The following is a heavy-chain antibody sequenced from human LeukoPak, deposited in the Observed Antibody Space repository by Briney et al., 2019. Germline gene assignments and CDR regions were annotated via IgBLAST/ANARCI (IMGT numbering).Heavy chain of an antibody. J-gene: IGHJ5*02. V-gene: IGHV4-4*09. CDR3: ARKAPKKGWFDP. CDR2: THPSGNT. Sequence: SETLTLSCTVSGGSNNSYYWSWIRQPPGKGLEWIGYTHPSGNTNYSPSLKSRVTISIDTSRNQFSLKLSSVTAADTAVYYCARKAPKKGWFDPWGQGTLVTVSS. CDR1: GGSNNSYY.